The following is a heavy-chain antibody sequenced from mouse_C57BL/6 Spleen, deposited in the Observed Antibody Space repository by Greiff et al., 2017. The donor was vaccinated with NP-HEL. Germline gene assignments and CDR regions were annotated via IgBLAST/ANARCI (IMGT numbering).Heavy chain of an antibody. D-gene: IGHD2-3*01. CDR3: ARRDGYYPSYYAMDY. Sequence: EVQRVESGGGLVKPGGSLKLSCAASGFTFSDYGMHWVRQAPEKGLEWVAYISSGSSTIYYVDTVKGRFTISRDNAKNTLFLQMTSLRSEDTAMYYCARRDGYYPSYYAMDYWGQGTSVTVSS. V-gene: IGHV5-17*01. CDR1: GFTFSDYG. J-gene: IGHJ4*01. CDR2: ISSGSSTI.